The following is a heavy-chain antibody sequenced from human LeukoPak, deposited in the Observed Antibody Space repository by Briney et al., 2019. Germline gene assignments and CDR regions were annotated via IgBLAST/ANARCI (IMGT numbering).Heavy chain of an antibody. CDR3: ARDPRYCSSTSCLYYFDY. CDR2: IIPIFGTA. CDR1: GGIFSSYA. D-gene: IGHD2-2*01. J-gene: IGHJ4*02. Sequence: SVKVSCKASGGIFSSYAISWVRQAPGQGLEWMGGIIPIFGTANYAQKFQGRVTITADESTSTAYMELSSLRSEDTAVYYCARDPRYCSSTSCLYYFDYWGQGTLVTVSS. V-gene: IGHV1-69*13.